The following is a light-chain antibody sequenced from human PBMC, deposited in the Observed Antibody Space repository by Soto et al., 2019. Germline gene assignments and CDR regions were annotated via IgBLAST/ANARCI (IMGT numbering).Light chain of an antibody. CDR1: QSVSSSY. V-gene: IGKV3-20*01. J-gene: IGKJ1*01. CDR3: QQYGSSPQWT. Sequence: EIVWTQSPGTLSLSPGERATLSCRASQSVSSSYLAWYQQKPGQAPRLLIYGASSRATGIPDRFSGSGSGKDFPLTISRLEHEDFAVYYCQQYGSSPQWTFGQGTKVEIK. CDR2: GAS.